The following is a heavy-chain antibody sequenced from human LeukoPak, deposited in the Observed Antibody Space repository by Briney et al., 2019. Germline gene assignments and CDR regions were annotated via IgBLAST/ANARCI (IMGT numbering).Heavy chain of an antibody. Sequence: PGGSLRLSCAASGFAFADYAIHWVRQGPGGGLEWVSLTSGDGGTTYYADSVKGRFTISRDNSKNSLFLQMNRLRTEDTALYYCAKDMVWGWYFDLWGRGTLVTVSS. CDR2: TSGDGGTT. CDR1: GFAFADYA. CDR3: AKDMVWGWYFDL. J-gene: IGHJ2*01. D-gene: IGHD7-27*01. V-gene: IGHV3-43*02.